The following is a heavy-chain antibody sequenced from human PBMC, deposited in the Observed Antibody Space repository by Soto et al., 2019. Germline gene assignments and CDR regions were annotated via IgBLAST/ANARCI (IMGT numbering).Heavy chain of an antibody. Sequence: GGSLRLSCAASGFTFSNYCIHWVRQAPGKGLEWVAVIWSDGSNKYYADSVKGRFTTSRDNSKNTLYLQMNSLRAEDTAVYYCARASGSFDYWGQGTLVTVSS. J-gene: IGHJ4*02. CDR2: IWSDGSNK. V-gene: IGHV3-33*01. CDR1: GFTFSNYC. CDR3: ARASGSFDY. D-gene: IGHD3-10*01.